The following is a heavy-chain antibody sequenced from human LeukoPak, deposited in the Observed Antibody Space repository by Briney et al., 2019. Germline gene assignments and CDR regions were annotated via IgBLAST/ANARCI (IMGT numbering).Heavy chain of an antibody. CDR1: GGSISSYY. D-gene: IGHD3-9*01. J-gene: IGHJ4*02. V-gene: IGHV4-59*08. Sequence: SETLSLTCTVSGGSISSYYWSWIRQPPGKGLEWIGYIYYSGSTNYNPSLKSRVTISVDTSKNQFSLKLSSVTAADTAVYYCARRGILTGFDYWGQGTLVTVSS. CDR3: ARRGILTGFDY. CDR2: IYYSGST.